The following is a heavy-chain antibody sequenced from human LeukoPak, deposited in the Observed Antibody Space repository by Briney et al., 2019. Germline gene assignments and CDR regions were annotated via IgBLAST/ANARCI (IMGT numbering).Heavy chain of an antibody. J-gene: IGHJ3*02. V-gene: IGHV4-59*08. Sequence: SETLSLTCTVSGGSISSNNWSWIRQPPGKGLEWIGYIYYTGSTNCNPSLKSRVTISVDTSKNQFSLKMTSMTAADTAVYYCARHAETDAFDIWGQGTVVTVSS. CDR3: ARHAETDAFDI. CDR1: GGSISSNN. CDR2: IYYTGST.